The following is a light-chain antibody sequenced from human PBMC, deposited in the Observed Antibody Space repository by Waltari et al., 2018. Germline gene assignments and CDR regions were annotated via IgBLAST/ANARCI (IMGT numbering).Light chain of an antibody. CDR3: AAWDDSLNVPV. CDR1: TSPTGTNY. Sequence: QSVLTQPPPPSGTPGQRASIPRSCSTSPTGTNYCTWDPQLPGPAPKLLIYRNNQRPSGVPDRFSGSKSGTSASLAISGLRSEDEADYYCAAWDDSLNVPVFGGGTKLTVL. J-gene: IGLJ3*02. CDR2: RNN. V-gene: IGLV1-47*01.